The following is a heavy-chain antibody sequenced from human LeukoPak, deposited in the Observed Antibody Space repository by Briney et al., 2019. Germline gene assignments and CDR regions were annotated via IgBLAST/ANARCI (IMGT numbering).Heavy chain of an antibody. D-gene: IGHD6-13*01. Sequence: GASVKVSCKASGYTFTSYGISWVRQAPGQGLEWMGWINPNSGGTNYAQKFQGRVTMTRDTSISTAYMELSRLRSDDTAVYYCARNNGIAAAGTSDYWGQGTLVTVSS. J-gene: IGHJ4*02. CDR2: INPNSGGT. CDR3: ARNNGIAAAGTSDY. CDR1: GYTFTSYG. V-gene: IGHV1-2*02.